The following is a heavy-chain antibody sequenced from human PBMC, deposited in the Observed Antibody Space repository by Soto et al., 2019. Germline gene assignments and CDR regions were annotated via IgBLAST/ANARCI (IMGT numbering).Heavy chain of an antibody. V-gene: IGHV3-30*18. CDR1: GFTFSSYG. J-gene: IGHJ4*02. CDR3: ANAGYCSSTSCSGYFDY. D-gene: IGHD2-2*01. CDR2: ISYDGSNK. Sequence: QVQLVESGGGVVQPGRSLRLSCAASGFTFSSYGMHWVRQAPGKGLEWVAVISYDGSNKYYADSVKGRFTISRDNSKNQLYLQMNSRRAEDTAVYYCANAGYCSSTSCSGYFDYWGQGTLVTVSS.